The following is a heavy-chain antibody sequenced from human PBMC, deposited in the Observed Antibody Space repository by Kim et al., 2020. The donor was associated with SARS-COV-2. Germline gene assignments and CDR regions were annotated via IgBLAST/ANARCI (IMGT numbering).Heavy chain of an antibody. CDR3: ARGGYGRTLYGMDV. CDR2: IYHSGST. V-gene: IGHV4-30-2*01. J-gene: IGHJ6*02. CDR1: GGSISSGGYS. D-gene: IGHD5-12*01. Sequence: SETLSLTCAVSGGSISSGGYSWSWIRQPPGKGLEWIGYIYHSGSTYYNPSLKSRVTISVDRSKNQFSLKLSSVTAADTAVYYCARGGYGRTLYGMDVWGQGTTVTVSS.